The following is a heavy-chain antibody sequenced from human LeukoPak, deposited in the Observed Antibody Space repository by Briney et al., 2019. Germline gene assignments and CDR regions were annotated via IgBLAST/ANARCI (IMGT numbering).Heavy chain of an antibody. V-gene: IGHV3-21*01. D-gene: IGHD6-19*01. CDR2: ISSSSSYI. CDR1: GFIFSNYA. Sequence: PGGSLRLSCAASGFIFSNYAMNWVRQAPGKGLEWVSSISSSSSYIYYADSVKGRFTISRDNAKNSLYLQMNSLRAEDTAVYYCMGSGWYTFDYWGQGTLVTVSS. CDR3: MGSGWYTFDY. J-gene: IGHJ4*02.